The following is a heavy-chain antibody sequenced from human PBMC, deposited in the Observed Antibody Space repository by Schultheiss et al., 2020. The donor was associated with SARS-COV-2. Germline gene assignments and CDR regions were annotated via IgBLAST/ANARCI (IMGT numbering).Heavy chain of an antibody. CDR1: GGTFSSYA. D-gene: IGHD3-3*01. V-gene: IGHV1-69*13. CDR2: IIPIFGTA. J-gene: IGHJ2*01. CDR3: ARDRYDFWSGYVSYWYFDL. Sequence: SVKVSCKASGGTFSSYAISWARQAPGQGLEWMGGIIPIFGTANYAQKFQGRVTITADESTSTAYMELSSLRSEDTAVYYCARDRYDFWSGYVSYWYFDLWGRGTLVTGSS.